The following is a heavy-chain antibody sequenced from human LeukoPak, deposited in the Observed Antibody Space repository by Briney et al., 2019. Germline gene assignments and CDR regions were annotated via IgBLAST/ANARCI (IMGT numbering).Heavy chain of an antibody. Sequence: SETLSLTCAVYGGSFSGYYWSWIRQPPGKGLEWIGENNHSGSTNYNPSLKSRVTISVDTSKNQFSLKLSSVTAADTAVYYCARGKWLSQNFGYYYMDVWGKGTTVTVSS. J-gene: IGHJ6*03. D-gene: IGHD3-22*01. CDR3: ARGKWLSQNFGYYYMDV. CDR2: NNHSGST. V-gene: IGHV4-34*01. CDR1: GGSFSGYY.